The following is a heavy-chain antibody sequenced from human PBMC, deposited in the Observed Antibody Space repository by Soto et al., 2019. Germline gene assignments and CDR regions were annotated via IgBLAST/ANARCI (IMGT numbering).Heavy chain of an antibody. V-gene: IGHV1-46*01. J-gene: IGHJ4*02. Sequence: GASVKVSCKASGYTFLKYYVHWVRQAPGQGLEWMGIINPTGGSTSYAQKFQGRLTMTRDTSTSTVYMDLSSLRSEDAAVYYCARQKGAVDGYGAYYFDYCGQGTLVTVSS. CDR3: ARQKGAVDGYGAYYFDY. CDR1: GYTFLKYY. CDR2: INPTGGST. D-gene: IGHD6-19*01.